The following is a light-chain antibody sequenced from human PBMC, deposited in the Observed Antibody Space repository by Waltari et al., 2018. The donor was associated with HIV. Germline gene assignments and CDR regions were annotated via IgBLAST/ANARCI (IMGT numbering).Light chain of an antibody. CDR1: TRDISHFNF. V-gene: IGLV2-14*01. CDR3: SSYSARGFVV. Sequence: HSALTQPASVSGSPGQSITISCTGPTRDISHFNFVSWYQQSPGRAPKLIIFEVYSRPSGISDRFSGSKSGVTASLTISALRAEDEADYFCSSYSARGFVVFGGGTKVTVL. CDR2: EVY. J-gene: IGLJ3*02.